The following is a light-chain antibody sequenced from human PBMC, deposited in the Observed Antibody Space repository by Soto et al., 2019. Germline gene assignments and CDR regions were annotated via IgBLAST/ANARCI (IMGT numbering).Light chain of an antibody. CDR3: QQSYGTPRT. Sequence: DIQMTQSPSSLSAYVGDRVTITCRASQSISTYLNWYQHKPGKAPKLLIYAASSLQSGVPSRFSGSGSGTDFTLTISSLQPEDFATYYCQQSYGTPRTFGQGTKVDIK. CDR1: QSISTY. J-gene: IGKJ1*01. V-gene: IGKV1-39*01. CDR2: AAS.